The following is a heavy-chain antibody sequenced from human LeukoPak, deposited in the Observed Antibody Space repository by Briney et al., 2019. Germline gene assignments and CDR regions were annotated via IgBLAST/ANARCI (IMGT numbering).Heavy chain of an antibody. J-gene: IGHJ4*02. CDR1: GGSISSGSYY. CDR2: IYTSGST. CDR3: ARGGGAYDSSGYYYV. Sequence: SQTLSVTCTVSGGSISSGSYYWSWIRQSAGKGLEWIGRIYTSGSTNYNPSLKSRVTISVDTSKNQFSLKLSSVTAADTAVYYCARGGGAYDSSGYYYVWGQGTLVTVSS. V-gene: IGHV4-61*02. D-gene: IGHD3-22*01.